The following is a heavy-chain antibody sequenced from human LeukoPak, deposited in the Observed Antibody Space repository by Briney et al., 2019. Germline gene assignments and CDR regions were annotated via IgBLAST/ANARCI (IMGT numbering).Heavy chain of an antibody. CDR3: ARGEYEYCSGGSCYYSY. CDR1: GGSFSGYY. J-gene: IGHJ4*02. CDR2: INHSGST. Sequence: KSSETLSLTCAVYGGSFSGYYWSWIRQPPGKGLEWTGEINHSGSTNYNPSLKSRVTISVDTSKNQFSLKLSSVTAADTAVYYCARGEYEYCSGGSCYYSYWGQGTLVTVSS. D-gene: IGHD2-15*01. V-gene: IGHV4-34*01.